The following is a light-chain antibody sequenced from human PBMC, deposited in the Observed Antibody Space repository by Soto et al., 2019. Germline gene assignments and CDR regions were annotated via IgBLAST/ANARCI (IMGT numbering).Light chain of an antibody. Sequence: SVLTQPAPVFGSPGQAITIFRTGTSKDIGGYNYVSWYQQHPGKGPKLMIYDVSSRPSGVSHRFSGSKSGDTASLTISGLQAEDEADYYCSSYTSSRTVVFGGGTKVTVL. V-gene: IGLV2-14*03. CDR2: DVS. CDR3: SSYTSSRTVV. CDR1: SKDIGGYNY. J-gene: IGLJ2*01.